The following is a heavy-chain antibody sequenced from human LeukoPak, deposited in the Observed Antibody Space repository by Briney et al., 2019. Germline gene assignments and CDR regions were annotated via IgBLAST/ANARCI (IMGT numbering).Heavy chain of an antibody. CDR1: GFTFSSYE. CDR2: ISSSGSTI. D-gene: IGHD6-19*01. V-gene: IGHV3-48*03. CDR3: AWMKKKQWHFDY. Sequence: PGGSLRLSCAASGFTFSSYEMNWVRQAPGKGLEWVSYISSSGSTIYYADSVKGRFTISRDNAKNSLYLQMNSLRAEDTAVYYCAWMKKKQWHFDYWGQGTLVTVSS. J-gene: IGHJ4*02.